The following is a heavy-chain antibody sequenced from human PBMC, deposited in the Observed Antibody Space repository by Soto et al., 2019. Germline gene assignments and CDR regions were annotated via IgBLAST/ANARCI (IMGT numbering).Heavy chain of an antibody. V-gene: IGHV4-39*01. D-gene: IGHD3-10*01. CDR3: ASQITMVRGVKTYYYGMDV. CDR1: GGSISSSSYY. J-gene: IGHJ6*02. CDR2: IYYSGST. Sequence: PSETLSLTCTVSGGSISSSSYYWGWIRQPPVKGLEWIGSIYYSGSTYYNPSLKSRVTISVDTSKNQFSLKLSSVTAADTAVYYCASQITMVRGVKTYYYGMDVWGQGTTVTVSS.